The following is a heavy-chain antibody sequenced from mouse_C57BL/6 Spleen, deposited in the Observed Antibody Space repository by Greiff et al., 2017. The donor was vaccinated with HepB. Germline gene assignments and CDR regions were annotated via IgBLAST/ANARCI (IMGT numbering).Heavy chain of an antibody. CDR3: ARSPIITTVVATNDY. CDR2: INLNNGGT. J-gene: IGHJ2*01. Sequence: EVQLQQSGPELVKPGASVKISCKASGYTFTDYYMNWVKQSHGKSLEWIGDINLNNGGTSYNQKFKGKATLTVDKSSSTAYMELRSLTSEDSAVFSCARSPIITTVVATNDYWSQGTTLTVSS. V-gene: IGHV1-26*01. D-gene: IGHD1-1*01. CDR1: GYTFTDYY.